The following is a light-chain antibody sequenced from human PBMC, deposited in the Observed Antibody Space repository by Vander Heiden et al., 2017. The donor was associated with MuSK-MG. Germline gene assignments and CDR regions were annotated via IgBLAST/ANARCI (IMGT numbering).Light chain of an antibody. CDR1: QIIYNNY. Sequence: ESKLTQSPATLSLPPGERATHSCRASQIIYNNYSAWYLQKPGQAPRLLILVASSRATGIPDRFTGSASGRDFSLTISRLEREDFAVYYCQQYSSSPYTFGPGTRLEIK. V-gene: IGKV3-20*01. J-gene: IGKJ2*01. CDR2: VAS. CDR3: QQYSSSPYT.